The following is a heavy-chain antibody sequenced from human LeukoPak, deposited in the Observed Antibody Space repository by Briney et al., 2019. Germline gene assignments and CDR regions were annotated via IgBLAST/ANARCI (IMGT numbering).Heavy chain of an antibody. Sequence: GASVKVSCKASGYTFTGYYMHWVRQAPGQGLEWMGWINPNSSGTNYAQKFQGRVTMTRDTSISTAYMELSRLRSDDTAVYYCARDRRQYQPYYYMDVWGKGTTVTVSS. D-gene: IGHD4-11*01. CDR2: INPNSSGT. V-gene: IGHV1-2*02. CDR1: GYTFTGYY. CDR3: ARDRRQYQPYYYMDV. J-gene: IGHJ6*03.